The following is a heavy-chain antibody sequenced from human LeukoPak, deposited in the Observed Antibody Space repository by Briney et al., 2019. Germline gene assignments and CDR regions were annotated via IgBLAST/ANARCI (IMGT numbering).Heavy chain of an antibody. CDR2: ISGSGGST. CDR1: GFTFSSYA. D-gene: IGHD3-22*01. J-gene: IGHJ3*02. Sequence: PGGSLRLSCAASGFTFSSYAMSWVRQAPGKGLEWVSAISGSGGSTYYADSVKGRFTISRDNSKNTLYLQMNSLRAEDTAVYYCAKVPSNYYDSSGDAFDIWGQGTMVTVSS. CDR3: AKVPSNYYDSSGDAFDI. V-gene: IGHV3-23*01.